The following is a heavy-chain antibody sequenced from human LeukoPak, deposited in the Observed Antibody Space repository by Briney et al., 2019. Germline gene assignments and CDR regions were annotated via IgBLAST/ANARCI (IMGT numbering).Heavy chain of an antibody. CDR3: GRSGDSNGYWFDQ. Sequence: GGSLRLSCAASGFTFSDYYMTWIRQAPGKGLEWVSYISGSGGTIYYADSVKGRFTTSRDNPKNSLYLQMNSLKVEDTALYYCGRSGDSNGYWFDQWGQGTLVTVSS. J-gene: IGHJ5*02. CDR1: GFTFSDYY. V-gene: IGHV3-11*01. D-gene: IGHD3-22*01. CDR2: ISGSGGTI.